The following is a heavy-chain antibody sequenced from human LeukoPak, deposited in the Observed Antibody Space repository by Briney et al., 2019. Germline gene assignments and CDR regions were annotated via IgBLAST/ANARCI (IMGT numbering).Heavy chain of an antibody. Sequence: GAPVKVSCKVSGYTLTELSMHWVRQAPGKGLEWMGGFDPEDGETIYAQKFQGRVTMTEDTSTDTAYMELSSLRSEDTAVYYCATGGTSWTDEFDYWGQGTLVTVSS. D-gene: IGHD2-2*01. CDR1: GYTLTELS. CDR2: FDPEDGET. J-gene: IGHJ4*02. V-gene: IGHV1-24*01. CDR3: ATGGTSWTDEFDY.